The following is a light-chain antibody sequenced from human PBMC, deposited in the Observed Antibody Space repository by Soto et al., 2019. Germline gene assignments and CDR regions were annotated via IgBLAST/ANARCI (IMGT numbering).Light chain of an antibody. CDR1: QSVSSY. J-gene: IGKJ1*01. Sequence: IVLTQSPATLSLSPVERATLSCRASQSVSSYLAWYQQKPGQAPRLLIYDASNRATGIPARFSGSGSGTDFTLTISRLETEDFAVYYCQQYGSSGTFGQGTKVDIK. CDR2: DAS. V-gene: IGKV3-11*01. CDR3: QQYGSSGT.